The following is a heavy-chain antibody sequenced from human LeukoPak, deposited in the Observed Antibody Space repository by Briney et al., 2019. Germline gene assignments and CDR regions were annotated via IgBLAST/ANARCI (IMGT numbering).Heavy chain of an antibody. CDR1: GFTVSSNY. CDR3: ATPGGGGSCFLSLCYYGMDV. CDR2: IYSGGST. V-gene: IGHV3-53*01. Sequence: GGSLRLSCAACGFTVSSNYMSWVRQAPGKGLQWVSVIYSGGSTYYADSVKGRFTISRDNSKNTLYLQMNSLRAEDTAVYYCATPGGGGSCFLSLCYYGMDVWGQGTTVTVSS. D-gene: IGHD2-15*01. J-gene: IGHJ6*02.